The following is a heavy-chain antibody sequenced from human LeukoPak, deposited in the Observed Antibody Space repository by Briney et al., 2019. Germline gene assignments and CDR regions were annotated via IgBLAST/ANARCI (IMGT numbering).Heavy chain of an antibody. Sequence: SETLSLTCAVSGGSISSGGYSWSWIRQPPGKGLEWIGYIYHSGSTYYNPSLKSRVTISVDRSKNQFSLKLSSVTAADTAVYYCAREHGSGSFYFDYWGQGTLVTVSS. CDR1: GGSISSGGYS. J-gene: IGHJ4*02. CDR2: IYHSGST. CDR3: AREHGSGSFYFDY. V-gene: IGHV4-30-2*01. D-gene: IGHD3-10*01.